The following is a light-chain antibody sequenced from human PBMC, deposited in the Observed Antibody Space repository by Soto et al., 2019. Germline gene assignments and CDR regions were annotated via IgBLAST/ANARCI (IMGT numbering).Light chain of an antibody. Sequence: QAVVTQEPSLNVSPGGTVTLTCGSSTGAVTSGHYPYWFQQRPGQAPKTLIYDANNKYPWTPARFSGSLFGGKATLTLSGAQPEDEAEYYCLLQYSEIRVFCGGTKVTVL. CDR3: LLQYSEIRV. V-gene: IGLV7-46*01. CDR1: TGAVTSGHY. J-gene: IGLJ3*02. CDR2: DAN.